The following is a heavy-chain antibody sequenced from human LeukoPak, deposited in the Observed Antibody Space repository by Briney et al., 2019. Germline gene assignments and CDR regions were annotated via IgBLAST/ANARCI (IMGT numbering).Heavy chain of an antibody. CDR2: IYTSGST. CDR3: ARDRGCSSASCLFPVTWRYFDL. D-gene: IGHD2-2*01. J-gene: IGHJ2*01. CDR1: GGSISSYY. V-gene: IGHV4-4*07. Sequence: KPSETLSLTCTVSGGSISSYYWSWIRQPAGKGLEWIGRIYTSGSTNYNPSLKSRVTMSVDTSKNQFSLKLSSVTAADTAVYYCARDRGCSSASCLFPVTWRYFDLWGRGTPVTVSS.